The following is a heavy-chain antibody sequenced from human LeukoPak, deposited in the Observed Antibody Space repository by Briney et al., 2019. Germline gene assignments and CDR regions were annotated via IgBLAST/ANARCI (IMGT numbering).Heavy chain of an antibody. D-gene: IGHD2-15*01. CDR3: ARELDCSGGSCYSGTNYYYYYYMDV. CDR2: ISPNSGGT. Sequence: ASVKVSCKASGYTFTGYYMHWVRQAPGQGLEWMGWISPNSGGTNYAQKFQGRVTMTRDTSISTAYMELSRLRSDDTAVYYCARELDCSGGSCYSGTNYYYYYYMDVWGKGTTVTISS. CDR1: GYTFTGYY. J-gene: IGHJ6*03. V-gene: IGHV1-2*02.